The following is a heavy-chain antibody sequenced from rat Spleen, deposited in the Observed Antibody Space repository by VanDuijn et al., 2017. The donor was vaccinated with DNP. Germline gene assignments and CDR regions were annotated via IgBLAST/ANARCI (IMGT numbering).Heavy chain of an antibody. CDR3: TRTDGSYGFDY. J-gene: IGHJ2*01. CDR1: GFTFSDYN. D-gene: IGHD1-3*01. CDR2: ISYDGSST. Sequence: EVQLVESGGGLVQPGRSLKLSCAASGFTFSDYNMAWVRQAPKKGLEWVATISYDGSSTYYRDSVKGRFTGSRDDAKTTLYLQMNSLRSEDTATYYCTRTDGSYGFDYWGQGVMVTVSS. V-gene: IGHV5-7*01.